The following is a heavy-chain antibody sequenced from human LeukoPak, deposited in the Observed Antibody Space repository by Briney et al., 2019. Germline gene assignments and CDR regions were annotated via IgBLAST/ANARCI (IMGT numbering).Heavy chain of an antibody. J-gene: IGHJ6*02. V-gene: IGHV3-30*19. CDR2: IWYDGSNK. CDR3: ARSYTNYYDSSGYYYNYGMDV. Sequence: GGSLRLSCAASGFTFSSYGMHWVRQAPGKGLEWVAVIWYDGSNKYYADSVKGRFTISRDNSRNTVYMEMNSLRAEDTAVYYCARSYTNYYDSSGYYYNYGMDVWGQGTTVTVSS. CDR1: GFTFSSYG. D-gene: IGHD3-22*01.